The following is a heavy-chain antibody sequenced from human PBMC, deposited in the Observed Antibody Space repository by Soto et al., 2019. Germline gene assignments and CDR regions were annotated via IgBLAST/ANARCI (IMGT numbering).Heavy chain of an antibody. CDR1: GFTFSSYA. CDR3: AQEVDFWSSYSSYTDN. CDR2: ISGSGGST. Sequence: GGSLRLSCAASGFTFSSYAMSWVRQAPGKGLEWVSAISGSGGSTYYADSVKGRFTISRDNSKNTLYLQMNSLRAEDTAVYYCAQEVDFWSSYSSYTDNWGQGTLLTVSS. J-gene: IGHJ4*02. V-gene: IGHV3-23*01. D-gene: IGHD3-3*01.